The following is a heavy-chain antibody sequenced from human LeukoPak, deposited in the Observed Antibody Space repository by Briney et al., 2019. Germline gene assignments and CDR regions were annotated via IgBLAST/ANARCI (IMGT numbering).Heavy chain of an antibody. V-gene: IGHV1-2*02. CDR1: GYTFTGYY. J-gene: IGHJ6*03. Sequence: ASVKVSCKASGYTFTGYYMHWVRQAPGQGLEWMGWINPNSGGTNYAQKFQGKVTMTRDTSISTAYMELSRLRSDDTAVYYCARSSGYYSSLFYMHVWGKGTTVTVSS. D-gene: IGHD3-22*01. CDR3: ARSSGYYSSLFYMHV. CDR2: INPNSGGT.